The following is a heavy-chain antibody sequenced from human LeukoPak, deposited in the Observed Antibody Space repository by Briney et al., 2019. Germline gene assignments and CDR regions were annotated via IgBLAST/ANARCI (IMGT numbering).Heavy chain of an antibody. J-gene: IGHJ5*02. CDR1: GFTFNNYA. Sequence: GGSLRLSCAASGFTFNNYAMSWVRQAPRKGLEWVSAINGSGDGTYYADSVKGRFTISRDSSKNTRFLQMTSLRAEDTAVYYCAKDGVSLRGVMWRKAFDHWGQGTQVTVSS. D-gene: IGHD3-10*01. V-gene: IGHV3-23*01. CDR3: AKDGVSLRGVMWRKAFDH. CDR2: INGSGDGT.